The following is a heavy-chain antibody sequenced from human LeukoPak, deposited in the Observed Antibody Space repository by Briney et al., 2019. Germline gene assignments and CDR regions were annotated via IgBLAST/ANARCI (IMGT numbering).Heavy chain of an antibody. V-gene: IGHV1-46*01. D-gene: IGHD1-26*01. CDR1: GYTFTSYY. Sequence: ASVKVSCKASGYTFTSYYMHWVRRAPGQGLEWMGIINPSGGSTSYAQKFQGRVTMTRDTSTSTVYMELSSLRSEDTAVYYCARVVGAENFDYWGQGTLVTVSS. J-gene: IGHJ4*02. CDR3: ARVVGAENFDY. CDR2: INPSGGST.